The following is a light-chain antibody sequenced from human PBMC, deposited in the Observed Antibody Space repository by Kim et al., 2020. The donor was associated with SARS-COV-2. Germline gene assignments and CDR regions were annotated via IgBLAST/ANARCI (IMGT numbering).Light chain of an antibody. CDR1: QSINTR. J-gene: IGKJ1*01. V-gene: IGKV1-5*03. Sequence: SSVGDRVTITCRASQSINTRLAWYQQKPGKAPKLLISKASSLESGVPSRFSGSGSGTEFTLTISSLQPDDFATYYCQRYDTYSKTFGQGTKVDIK. CDR2: KAS. CDR3: QRYDTYSKT.